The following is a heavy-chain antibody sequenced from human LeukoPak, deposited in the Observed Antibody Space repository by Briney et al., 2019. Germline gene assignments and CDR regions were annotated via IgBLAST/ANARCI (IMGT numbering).Heavy chain of an antibody. CDR1: GFTFSDYW. D-gene: IGHD2-15*01. Sequence: GGSLRLSCAASGFTFSDYWMTWVRQAPGKGLQWVANVKEDGSEKYYVDSVKGRFTVSRDNAKSSLFLQMNSLRVEDTAVYYCVRDHATGYFDFWGQGALVTVSS. J-gene: IGHJ4*02. CDR2: VKEDGSEK. V-gene: IGHV3-7*01. CDR3: VRDHATGYFDF.